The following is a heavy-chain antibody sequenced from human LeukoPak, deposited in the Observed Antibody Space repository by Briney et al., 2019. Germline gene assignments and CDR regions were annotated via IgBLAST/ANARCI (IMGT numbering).Heavy chain of an antibody. Sequence: PSETLSLTCAVYGGSFSGYYWSWIRQPPGKGLEWIGGINHSGSTNYNPSLKSRVTISVDTSKNQFSLKLSSVTAADTAVYYCARRVVTTSCFDYWGQGTLVTVSS. D-gene: IGHD2-21*02. CDR3: ARRVVTTSCFDY. J-gene: IGHJ4*02. CDR1: GGSFSGYY. V-gene: IGHV4-34*01. CDR2: INHSGST.